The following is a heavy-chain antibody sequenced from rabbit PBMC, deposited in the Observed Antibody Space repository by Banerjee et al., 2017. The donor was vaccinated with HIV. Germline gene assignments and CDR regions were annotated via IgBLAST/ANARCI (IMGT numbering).Heavy chain of an antibody. Sequence: QEQLVESGGGLVQPEGSLTLTCKASGSDISSNAMCWVRQAPGEGLEWIGCIDTGSGSTVYATWVNGRFTISKTSSTTVTLQMTSLTAADTATYLCARDVAGAIGWNFNLWGPGTLVTVS. CDR2: IDTGSGST. V-gene: IGHV1S47*01. CDR1: GSDISSNA. CDR3: ARDVAGAIGWNFNL. D-gene: IGHD4-1*01. J-gene: IGHJ4*01.